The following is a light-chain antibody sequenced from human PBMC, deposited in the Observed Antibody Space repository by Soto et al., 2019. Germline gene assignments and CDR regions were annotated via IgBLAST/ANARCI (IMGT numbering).Light chain of an antibody. J-gene: IGKJ4*01. V-gene: IGKV1-9*01. CDR2: AAS. Sequence: IQLTQSPSSLSASVGDRVTITCRASQGLSSYLAWYQQKPGKAPKLLIYAASTLQSGVPSRFNGSESGTDFTLTISSLQPEDFGTYYCQQVNNYPLTFGGGTKVEIK. CDR3: QQVNNYPLT. CDR1: QGLSSY.